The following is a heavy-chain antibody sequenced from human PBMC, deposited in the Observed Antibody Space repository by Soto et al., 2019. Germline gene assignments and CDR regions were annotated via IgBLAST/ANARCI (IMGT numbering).Heavy chain of an antibody. CDR3: ARGPYGSGSYYFDY. CDR1: GDSITSINNY. V-gene: IGHV4-39*01. J-gene: IGHJ4*02. D-gene: IGHD3-10*01. Sequence: PSETLSLTCTVSGDSITSINNYWGWIRQPPGMGLEWIASIYYDGSTFYNPSLKSRVAMSIDTSKNQFSLNLTSVTATDTAVYYCARGPYGSGSYYFDYWGQGTLVTVSS. CDR2: IYYDGST.